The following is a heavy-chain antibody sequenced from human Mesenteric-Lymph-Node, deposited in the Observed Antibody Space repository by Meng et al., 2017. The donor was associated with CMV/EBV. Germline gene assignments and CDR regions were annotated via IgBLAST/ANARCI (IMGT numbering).Heavy chain of an antibody. V-gene: IGHV3-30*02. Sequence: GESLKISCAASGFSFTEYGMHWVRQTPDKGLEWVAFIRMDESDKFYGDSVRGRFTISRDNAKNSLYLQMNSLRAEDTAVYFCARGPSITILGVHDFWGQGTLVTVSS. CDR3: ARGPSITILGVHDF. CDR1: GFSFTEYG. D-gene: IGHD3-3*01. CDR2: IRMDESDK. J-gene: IGHJ4*02.